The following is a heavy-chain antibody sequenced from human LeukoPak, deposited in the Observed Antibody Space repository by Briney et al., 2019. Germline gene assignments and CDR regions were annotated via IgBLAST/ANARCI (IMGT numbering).Heavy chain of an antibody. CDR3: ARGVPKTSYYYYYMDV. D-gene: IGHD4-11*01. Sequence: GGSLRLSCVASGFTCSDYSMNWVRQAPGKGLEWVSYISSSGFTLNYADSVKGRFTISRDNAKNSLYLQMNSLRAEDTAVYYCARGVPKTSYYYYYMDVWGRGTTVTVSS. CDR2: ISSSGFTL. J-gene: IGHJ6*03. CDR1: GFTCSDYS. V-gene: IGHV3-48*01.